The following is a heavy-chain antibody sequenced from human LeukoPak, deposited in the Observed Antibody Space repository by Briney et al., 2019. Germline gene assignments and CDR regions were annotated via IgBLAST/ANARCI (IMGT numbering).Heavy chain of an antibody. CDR3: AKELMRKAVAMIDY. V-gene: IGHV1-8*01. J-gene: IGHJ4*02. CDR2: MNPNSGNT. CDR1: GYTFTSYD. D-gene: IGHD6-19*01. Sequence: ASVKVSCKAAGYTFTSYDINWVRQATGQGLEWMGWMNPNSGNTGYAQKFQGRVTMTRNTSISTAYMEMSSLRSEDTAVYYCAKELMRKAVAMIDYWGQGTLVTVSS.